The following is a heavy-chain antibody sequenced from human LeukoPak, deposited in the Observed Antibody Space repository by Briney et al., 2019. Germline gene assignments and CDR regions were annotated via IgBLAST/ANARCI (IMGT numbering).Heavy chain of an antibody. J-gene: IGHJ5*02. Sequence: SETLSLTCTVSGGSISSYYWSWIRQPPGKGLEWIGHIYYSGSTNYNPSLKSRVTISVDTSKNQFSLKLSSVTAADTAVYYCARRTTGNWFDPWGQGTLVTVSS. CDR2: IYYSGST. CDR1: GGSISSYY. V-gene: IGHV4-59*08. CDR3: ARRTTGNWFDP. D-gene: IGHD2/OR15-2a*01.